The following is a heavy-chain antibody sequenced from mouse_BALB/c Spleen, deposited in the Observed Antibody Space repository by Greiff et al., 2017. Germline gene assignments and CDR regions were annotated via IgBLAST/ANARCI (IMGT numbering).Heavy chain of an antibody. CDR2: ISSGGGST. D-gene: IGHD2-1*01. CDR3: ARHVGIYYGKYVGAMDY. CDR1: GFAFSSYG. V-gene: IGHV5-12-1*01. Sequence: DVKLVESGGGLVKPGGSLKLSCAASGFAFSSYGMSWVRQTPEKRLEWVAYISSGGGSTYYPDTVKGRFTISRDNAKNTLYLQMSSLKSEDTAMYYCARHVGIYYGKYVGAMDYWGKGTSVTVSS. J-gene: IGHJ4*01.